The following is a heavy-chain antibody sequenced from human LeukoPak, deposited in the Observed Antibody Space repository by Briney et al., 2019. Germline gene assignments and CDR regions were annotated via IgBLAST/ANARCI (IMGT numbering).Heavy chain of an antibody. CDR1: GGSISSSSYY. V-gene: IGHV4-39*07. Sequence: SETLSLTCTVSGGSISSSSYYWGWIRQPPGKGLEWIGCIYTSGSTNYNPSLKSRVTISVDTSKNQFSLKLSSVTAADTAVYYCARGRHNQRSYYDFWSGYEDAFDIWGQGTMVTVSS. D-gene: IGHD3-3*01. J-gene: IGHJ3*02. CDR3: ARGRHNQRSYYDFWSGYEDAFDI. CDR2: IYTSGST.